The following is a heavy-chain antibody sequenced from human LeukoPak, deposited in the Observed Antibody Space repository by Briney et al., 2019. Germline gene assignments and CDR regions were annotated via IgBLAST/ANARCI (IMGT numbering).Heavy chain of an antibody. Sequence: SETLSLTCTVSGGSISSYYWSWIRQPPRKGLEWIGYIYYSGSTNYNPSLKSRVTISVDTSKNQFSLKLSSVTAADTAVYYCARKYYYDSSGYTHFDYWGQGTLVTVSS. CDR3: ARKYYYDSSGYTHFDY. CDR2: IYYSGST. D-gene: IGHD3-22*01. J-gene: IGHJ4*02. CDR1: GGSISSYY. V-gene: IGHV4-59*12.